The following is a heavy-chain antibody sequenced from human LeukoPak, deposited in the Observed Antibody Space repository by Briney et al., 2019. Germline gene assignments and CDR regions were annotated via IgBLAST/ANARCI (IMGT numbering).Heavy chain of an antibody. J-gene: IGHJ6*03. CDR1: GFTVSSNY. D-gene: IGHD6-13*01. V-gene: IGHV3-66*02. CDR2: IYSGGST. CDR3: ARDGSSSIWYGGYYYYYMDV. Sequence: GGSLRLSCAASGFTVSSNYMSWVRQAPGKGLEWVSVIYSGGSTYYADSVKGRFIISRDNSKNTLYLQMNSLRDEDTAVYYYARDGSSSIWYGGYYYYYMDVWGKGTTVTVS.